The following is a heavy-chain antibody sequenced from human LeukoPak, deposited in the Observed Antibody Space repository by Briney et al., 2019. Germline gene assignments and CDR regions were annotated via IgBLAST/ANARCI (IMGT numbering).Heavy chain of an antibody. CDR1: GYTFTSYG. V-gene: IGHV1-18*01. CDR3: ARVRCTGGVCYTPGIYC. Sequence: ASVKVSCKASGYTFTSYGISWVRQAPGQGLEWMGWISANNGNTNYARNLQGRVTMTTATSTSTAYMELRSLRPDDTAVYYCARVRCTGGVCYTPGIYCWGQGTLVTVSS. D-gene: IGHD2-8*02. CDR2: ISANNGNT. J-gene: IGHJ4*02.